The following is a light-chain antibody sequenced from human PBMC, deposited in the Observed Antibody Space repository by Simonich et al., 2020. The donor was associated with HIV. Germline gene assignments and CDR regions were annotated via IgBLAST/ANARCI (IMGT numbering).Light chain of an antibody. CDR3: QQRSNWPWT. J-gene: IGKJ1*01. CDR2: GAS. Sequence: EIVMMQSPATLSVSPGERATLSCRASQSVSSNLAWYQQKPGQAPRLLIYGASTRATGIPARFSGSGSGTEFTLTISSMQSEDFAVYYCQQRSNWPWTFGQGTKVEIK. CDR1: QSVSSN. V-gene: IGKV3-15*01.